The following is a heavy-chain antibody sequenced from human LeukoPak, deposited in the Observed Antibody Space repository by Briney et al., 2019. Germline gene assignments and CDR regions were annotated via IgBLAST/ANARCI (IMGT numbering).Heavy chain of an antibody. J-gene: IGHJ4*02. CDR1: GFTFSSYA. Sequence: GGSLRLSCSASGFTFSSYAMSWVRQAPGKGLEWVSAISGSGGSTYYADSVKGRFTISRDNSKNTLYLQMNSLRAEDTAVYYCAKGLQLGGVYFDYWGQGTLVTVSS. V-gene: IGHV3-23*01. D-gene: IGHD5-24*01. CDR3: AKGLQLGGVYFDY. CDR2: ISGSGGST.